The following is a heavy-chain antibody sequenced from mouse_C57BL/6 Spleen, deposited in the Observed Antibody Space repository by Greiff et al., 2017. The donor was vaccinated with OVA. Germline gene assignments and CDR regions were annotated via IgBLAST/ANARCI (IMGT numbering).Heavy chain of an antibody. D-gene: IGHD1-2*01. CDR1: GYTFTSYT. CDR2: INPSSGYT. J-gene: IGHJ3*01. V-gene: IGHV1-4*01. Sequence: QVQLQQSGAELARPGASVKMSCKASGYTFTSYTMHWVKQRPGQGLEWIGYINPSSGYTKYNQKFKDKATLTADKSSSTAYMQLSSLTSEDSAVDYCAREKDNGEAWFAYWGQGTLVTVSA. CDR3: AREKDNGEAWFAY.